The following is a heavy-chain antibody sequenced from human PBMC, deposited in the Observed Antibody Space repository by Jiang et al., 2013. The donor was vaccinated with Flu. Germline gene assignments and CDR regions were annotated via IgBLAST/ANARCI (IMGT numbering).Heavy chain of an antibody. D-gene: IGHD1-26*01. CDR1: GGSISNYF. V-gene: IGHV4-59*08. Sequence: GLVKPSETLSLTCTVSGGSISNYFWSWIRQPPGKGLEWIGYIYYSGSTNYNPSLKSRVTISVDTSNNQFSLKLSSVTAADTAVYYCARHLIMGSLGLSYFDYWGQGTLVTVSS. CDR3: ARHLIMGSLGLSYFDY. J-gene: IGHJ4*02. CDR2: IYYSGST.